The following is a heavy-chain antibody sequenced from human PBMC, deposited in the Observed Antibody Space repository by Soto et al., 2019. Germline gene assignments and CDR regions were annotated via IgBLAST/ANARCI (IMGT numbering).Heavy chain of an antibody. CDR2: IKQDGSEK. V-gene: IGHV3-7*03. Sequence: GGSLRLSCAASGFTFSSYWMSWVRQAPGKGLEWVANIKQDGSEKYYVDSVKGRFTISRDNAKNSLYLQMNSLRAEDTAVYYCARVGIAAGYSYGRGYFDYWGQGTLVTVSS. CDR1: GFTFSSYW. CDR3: ARVGIAAGYSYGRGYFDY. J-gene: IGHJ4*02. D-gene: IGHD6-13*01.